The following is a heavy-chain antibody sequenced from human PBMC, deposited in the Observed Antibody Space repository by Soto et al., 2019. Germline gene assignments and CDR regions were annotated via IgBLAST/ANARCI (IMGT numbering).Heavy chain of an antibody. CDR1: GFTFSSYG. J-gene: IGHJ4*02. Sequence: GGSLRLSCAASGFTFSSYGMHWVRQAPGKGLEWVAVIWYDGSNKYYADSVKGRFTISRDNSKNTLYLEMNSLRAEDTAVYYCARESEDLTSNFDYWGQGTLVTVSS. V-gene: IGHV3-33*01. CDR3: ARESEDLTSNFDY. CDR2: IWYDGSNK.